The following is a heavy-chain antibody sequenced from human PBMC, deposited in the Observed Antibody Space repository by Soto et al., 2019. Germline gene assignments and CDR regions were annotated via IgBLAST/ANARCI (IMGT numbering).Heavy chain of an antibody. Sequence: RRLSCAASGFTFSDYYMSWIRQAPGKGLEWVSYISSSGSTIYYADSVKGRFTISRDNAKNSLYLQMNSLRAEDTAVYYCARDRGYSSGWSFFGYWGQGTLVTVSS. CDR3: ARDRGYSSGWSFFGY. V-gene: IGHV3-11*01. CDR2: ISSSGSTI. CDR1: GFTFSDYY. J-gene: IGHJ4*02. D-gene: IGHD6-19*01.